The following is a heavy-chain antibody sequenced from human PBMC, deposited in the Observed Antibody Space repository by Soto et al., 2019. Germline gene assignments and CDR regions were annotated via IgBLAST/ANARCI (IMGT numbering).Heavy chain of an antibody. V-gene: IGHV3-74*01. Sequence: EEQLVESGGGLVQPGGSLRLSCAASDFSFDNYWMHWVRQAPGKGLAWVSRINSGGSFASYADSVKGRFTISRDNAKNTLYLQMDSLRAEDTAIYYCARERDSGDHFPWGQGTLVTVSS. D-gene: IGHD4-17*01. J-gene: IGHJ5*02. CDR3: ARERDSGDHFP. CDR2: INSGGSFA. CDR1: DFSFDNYW.